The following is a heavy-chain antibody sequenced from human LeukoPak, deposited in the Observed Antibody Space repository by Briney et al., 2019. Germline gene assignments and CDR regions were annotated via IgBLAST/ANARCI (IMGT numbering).Heavy chain of an antibody. Sequence: GGSLRLSCAASGFTFSSYAMSWVRQAPGKGLEWVSAISGSGGSTYYADSVKGRFTISRDNSKNTLYLQMNSLRAEDTAVYYCAKDMSGSYFDGANSFDYWGQGSLVTVSS. CDR3: AKDMSGSYFDGANSFDY. D-gene: IGHD1-26*01. V-gene: IGHV3-23*01. CDR1: GFTFSSYA. J-gene: IGHJ4*02. CDR2: ISGSGGST.